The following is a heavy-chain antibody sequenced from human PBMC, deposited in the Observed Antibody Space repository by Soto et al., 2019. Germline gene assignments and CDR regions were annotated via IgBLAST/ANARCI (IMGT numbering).Heavy chain of an antibody. CDR3: ARGATTQSNVGLTTGYFYGMDV. CDR2: ISPFYGNT. Sequence: QVQLLQSGPEVKKPGASVKVSCKASGYTFTSYRISWVRQAPGQGLEWMGWISPFYGNTNYAQKFQGRVTMTTDTSTTTAYMEVRSLRSDDTAVYYCARGATTQSNVGLTTGYFYGMDVWGQGTTVTVSS. V-gene: IGHV1-18*04. D-gene: IGHD1-26*01. CDR1: GYTFTSYR. J-gene: IGHJ6*02.